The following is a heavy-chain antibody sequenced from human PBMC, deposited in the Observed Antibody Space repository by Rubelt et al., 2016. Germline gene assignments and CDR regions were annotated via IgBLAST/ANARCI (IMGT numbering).Heavy chain of an antibody. V-gene: IGHV4-59*01. CDR3: ARSLWFAFDP. CDR2: IYYSGST. Sequence: QVQLQESGPGLVKPSETLSLTCTVSGGSISSYYWSWIRQPPGKGLEWIGYIYYSGSTNYNPAPKSRVTISVEPSKNQFSRKLSSVTAADTAVYYCARSLWFAFDPWGQGTLVTVSS. D-gene: IGHD3-10*01. CDR1: GGSISSYY. J-gene: IGHJ5*02.